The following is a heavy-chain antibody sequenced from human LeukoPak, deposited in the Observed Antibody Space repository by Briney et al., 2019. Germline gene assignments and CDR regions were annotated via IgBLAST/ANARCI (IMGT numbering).Heavy chain of an antibody. CDR3: AREEVMLGDDYGDNEDHYYYGMDV. CDR2: INPSGGST. J-gene: IGHJ6*02. V-gene: IGHV1-46*01. D-gene: IGHD4-17*01. CDR1: GYTFTGHY. Sequence: GASVKVSCKASGYTFTGHYMHWVRQAPGQGLEWMGIINPSGGSTSYAQKFQGRVTMTRDTSTSTVYMELSSLRSEDTAVYYCAREEVMLGDDYGDNEDHYYYGMDVWGQGTTVTVSS.